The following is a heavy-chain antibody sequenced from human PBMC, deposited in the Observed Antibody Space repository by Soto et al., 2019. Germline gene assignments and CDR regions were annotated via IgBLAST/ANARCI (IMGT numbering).Heavy chain of an antibody. CDR3: ARLAPPIDY. V-gene: IGHV3-11*01. CDR2: ISTSGSTI. Sequence: GGPLRLSSAASGFTFRDYYMSWLRKAQGKGLEWVSYISTSGSTIYYADAVKGRFTISRDNAKNSLYLQMNGLRAEDTAVYYCARLAPPIDYWGQGTLVTVSS. D-gene: IGHD5-12*01. CDR1: GFTFRDYY. J-gene: IGHJ4*02.